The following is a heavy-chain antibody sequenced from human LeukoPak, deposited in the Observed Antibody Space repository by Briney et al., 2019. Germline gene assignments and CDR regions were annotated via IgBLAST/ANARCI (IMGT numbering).Heavy chain of an antibody. D-gene: IGHD2-2*01. CDR2: IYYSGST. CDR3: ARVPAARSNWYFDL. Sequence: PSETLSLTCSIPGASLRSDRHYWGWIRQTPGKGLEWLGYIYYSGSTNYNPSLKSRVTISVDTSKNQFSLKLSSVTAADTAVYYCARVPAARSNWYFDLWGRGTLVTVSS. V-gene: IGHV4-61*01. J-gene: IGHJ2*01. CDR1: GASLRSDRHY.